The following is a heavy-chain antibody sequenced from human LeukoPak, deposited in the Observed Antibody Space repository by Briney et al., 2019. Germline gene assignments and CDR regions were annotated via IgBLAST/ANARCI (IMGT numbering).Heavy chain of an antibody. J-gene: IGHJ4*02. CDR1: GYAFTGYY. CDR3: ARDLATYYYGSGSYSDDY. CDR2: INPNSGGT. D-gene: IGHD3-10*01. Sequence: ASVKVSCKASGYAFTGYYMHWVRQAPGQGLEWMGWINPNSGGTNYAQEFQGRVTMTRDTSISTAYMELSRLRSDDTAVYYCARDLATYYYGSGSYSDDYWGQGTLVTVSS. V-gene: IGHV1-2*02.